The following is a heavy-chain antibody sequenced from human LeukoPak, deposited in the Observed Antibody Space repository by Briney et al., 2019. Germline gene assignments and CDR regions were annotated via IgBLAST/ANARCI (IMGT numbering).Heavy chain of an antibody. J-gene: IGHJ5*02. CDR3: AREGVRGVPNWFDP. CDR2: IYTSGST. V-gene: IGHV4-61*02. D-gene: IGHD3-10*01. CDR1: GDSISSGSYY. Sequence: SETLSLTCTVSGDSISSGSYYWSWIRQPAGKGLEWIGRIYTSGSTNYNPSLKSRVTMSVDTSKNQFSLELISVTAADTAVYYCAREGVRGVPNWFDPWGQGTLVTVSS.